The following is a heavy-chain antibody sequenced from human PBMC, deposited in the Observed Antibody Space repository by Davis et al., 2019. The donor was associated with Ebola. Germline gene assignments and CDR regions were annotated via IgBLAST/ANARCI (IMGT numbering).Heavy chain of an antibody. D-gene: IGHD3-3*01. CDR1: GGSISSSSYY. Sequence: SETLSLTCTVSGGSISSSSYYWGWIRQPPGKGLEWIGSIYYSGSTYYNPSLKSRVTISVDTSKNQFSLKLSSVTATDTAVYYCARLTIKASNWGQGTLVTVSS. J-gene: IGHJ4*02. CDR3: ARLTIKASN. CDR2: IYYSGST. V-gene: IGHV4-39*07.